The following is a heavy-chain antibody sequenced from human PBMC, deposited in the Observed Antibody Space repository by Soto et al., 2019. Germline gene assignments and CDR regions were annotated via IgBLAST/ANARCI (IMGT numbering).Heavy chain of an antibody. Sequence: HVQLVQSEAEVKKPGASVQVSCKGSGYSFTNYSMHWVRQVPGQGPEWMGKINPTSGSTSYAQKFKDKVTMTRDMSSNTLYIQLSSLTSEDTAVYYCAKDGIQLWPRYYFDFWGQGTLVIVSS. CDR2: INPTSGST. V-gene: IGHV1-46*01. J-gene: IGHJ4*02. D-gene: IGHD5-18*01. CDR1: GYSFTNYS. CDR3: AKDGIQLWPRYYFDF.